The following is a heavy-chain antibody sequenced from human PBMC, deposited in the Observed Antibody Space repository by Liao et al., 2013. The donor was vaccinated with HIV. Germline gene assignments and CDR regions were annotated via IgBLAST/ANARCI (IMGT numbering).Heavy chain of an antibody. V-gene: IGHV4-4*07. CDR3: ARGVTIGHSPAFDI. J-gene: IGHJ3*02. CDR1: GGSISSYH. D-gene: IGHD4-11*01. CDR2: IYSSGTT. Sequence: QVQLQESGPGLVKPSETLSLTCTVSGGSISSYHWSWIRQPAGKGLEWIGHIYSSGTTNYNPSLKSRVTMSVDTSKNQFSLRLSSVTAADTAVYYCARGVTIGHSPAFDIWGQGTMVTVSS.